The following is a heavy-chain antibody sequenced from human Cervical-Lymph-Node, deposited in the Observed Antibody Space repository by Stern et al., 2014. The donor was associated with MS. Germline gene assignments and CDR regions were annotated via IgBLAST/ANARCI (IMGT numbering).Heavy chain of an antibody. CDR2: IIPIFETA. CDR1: GGTFSSDA. V-gene: IGHV1-69*01. D-gene: IGHD6-13*01. J-gene: IGHJ4*02. Sequence: VQLVESGAEVKKPGSSLKVSCKASGGTFSSDAIGWGRQAPGQGLEGVGGIIPIFETANYAQKFQGRVTITADQSTKTAYLELSSLTSGDTAMYFCASGTRSSWYFDFWGPGTLVAVST. CDR3: ASGTRSSWYFDF.